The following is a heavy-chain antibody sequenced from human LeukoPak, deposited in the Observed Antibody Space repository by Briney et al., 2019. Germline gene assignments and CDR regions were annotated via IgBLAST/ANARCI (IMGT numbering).Heavy chain of an antibody. J-gene: IGHJ4*02. Sequence: SSVKVSCKASEYTFTSYYMHWVRQAPGQGLEWMGRINPNSGGTNYAQKSQGRVTMTRDTSISTAYMELSRLRSDDTAVYYCARESAGYCSGGSCYRGGYYFDYWGQGTLVTVSS. CDR1: EYTFTSYY. CDR2: INPNSGGT. CDR3: ARESAGYCSGGSCYRGGYYFDY. D-gene: IGHD2-15*01. V-gene: IGHV1-2*06.